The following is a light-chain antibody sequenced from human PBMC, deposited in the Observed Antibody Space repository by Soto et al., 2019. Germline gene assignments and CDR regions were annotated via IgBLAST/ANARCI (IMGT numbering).Light chain of an antibody. CDR1: QSVSSN. Sequence: EIVMTQSPATLSVSPGERATLSCRASQSVSSNLARYQQKPGQAPRLLIYGASTRATGIPARFSGSGSGTEFTLTISSLQSEDFAVYYCQQYNNWPTSITFGQGTRLEI. CDR3: QQYNNWPTSIT. CDR2: GAS. V-gene: IGKV3D-15*01. J-gene: IGKJ5*01.